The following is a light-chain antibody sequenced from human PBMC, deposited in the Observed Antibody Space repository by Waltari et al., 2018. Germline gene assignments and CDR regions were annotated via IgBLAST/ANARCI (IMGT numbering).Light chain of an antibody. CDR1: QDIRNY. J-gene: IGKJ1*01. V-gene: IGKV1-27*01. CDR3: QKYDSVPWT. Sequence: DIQMTQSPSSLSASVGDRVPITCRASQDIRNYLAWYQQKPGKVPKLLISAASTLQSGVPSRFSGRESGTDFTLTISSLQPEDVGTYYCQKYDSVPWTFGQGTKVEIK. CDR2: AAS.